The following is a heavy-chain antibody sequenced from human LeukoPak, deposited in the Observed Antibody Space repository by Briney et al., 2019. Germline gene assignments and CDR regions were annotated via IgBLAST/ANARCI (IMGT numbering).Heavy chain of an antibody. V-gene: IGHV3-23*01. CDR3: VKPTYGDSPVFDY. D-gene: IGHD4-17*01. J-gene: IGHJ4*02. CDR1: GFSISNFV. Sequence: GGSLRLSCAASGFSISNFVMRWVRQVPGKGLEWVSTITGSGSHTYYADAVKGRFTISSDTSKNTLYLQMNSLRAEDTAVYYCVKPTYGDSPVFDYWGQGALVTVSS. CDR2: ITGSGSHT.